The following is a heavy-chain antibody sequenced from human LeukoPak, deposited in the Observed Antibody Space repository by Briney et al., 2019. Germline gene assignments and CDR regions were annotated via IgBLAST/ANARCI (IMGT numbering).Heavy chain of an antibody. V-gene: IGHV3-7*04. CDR3: ARGDAFSGDH. Sequence: PGGSLRLSCAVPGFTFSNFWMSWVRQAPGRGLEWVANIHPEGNEKYHVESVKGRFTISRDNAKNSLFLQMNGLRVEDTAVYYCARGDAFSGDHWGQGTLVTVSS. J-gene: IGHJ4*02. CDR1: GFTFSNFW. CDR2: IHPEGNEK.